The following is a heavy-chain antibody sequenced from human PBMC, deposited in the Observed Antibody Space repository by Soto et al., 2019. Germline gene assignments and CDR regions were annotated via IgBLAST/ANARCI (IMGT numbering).Heavy chain of an antibody. J-gene: IGHJ4*02. Sequence: GESLKISCKGSGYSFTSYWISWVRQMPGKGLEWMGRIDPIDSYTNYSPSFQGHVTISADKSISTAYLQWSSLKASDTAMYYCARLKRDGYNYSPLYYRGQGTLVTVSS. V-gene: IGHV5-10-1*01. CDR3: ARLKRDGYNYSPLYY. D-gene: IGHD5-12*01. CDR2: IDPIDSYT. CDR1: GYSFTSYW.